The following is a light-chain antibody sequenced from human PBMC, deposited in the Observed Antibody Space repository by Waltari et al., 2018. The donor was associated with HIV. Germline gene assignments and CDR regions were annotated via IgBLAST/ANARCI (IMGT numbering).Light chain of an antibody. CDR1: DLGNKY. CDR2: QDS. J-gene: IGLJ1*01. Sequence: SFELTQSPSVSVSPGQSATITCSGEDLGNKYTSWYQQKSGQSPLLVIYQDSRQPSRIPERFSGSNSGNTATLTISGTQPLDEADYYCQTWDSNTVLFGTGTKVTVL. CDR3: QTWDSNTVL. V-gene: IGLV3-1*01.